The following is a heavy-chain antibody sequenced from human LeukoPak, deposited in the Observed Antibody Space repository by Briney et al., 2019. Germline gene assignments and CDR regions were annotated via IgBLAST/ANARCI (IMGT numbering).Heavy chain of an antibody. J-gene: IGHJ3*02. CDR2: ISSSSNYI. CDR3: ARDPGVFDAFDI. CDR1: GFTFSSYS. D-gene: IGHD5/OR15-5a*01. Sequence: TGGSLRLSCAASGFTFSSYSMNWVRQAPGKGLEWVSSISSSSNYIYYADSVKGRFPISRDNAKNSLYLQMNSLRAEDTAVYYCARDPGVFDAFDIWGQGTMVTVSS. V-gene: IGHV3-21*01.